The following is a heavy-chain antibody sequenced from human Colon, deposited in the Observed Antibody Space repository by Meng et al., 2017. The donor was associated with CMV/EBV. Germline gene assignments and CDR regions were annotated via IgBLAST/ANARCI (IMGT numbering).Heavy chain of an antibody. Sequence: CKESGYNFTGYYMHWVRQAPGQGLEWVGRIHPNTGAANYGQKFQGRVTMTSDTSMSTVYMEVNRLTSDDTAVYYCARNGYYGSYISDYWGQGTLVTVSS. D-gene: IGHD1-26*01. J-gene: IGHJ4*02. CDR3: ARNGYYGSYISDY. V-gene: IGHV1-2*06. CDR2: IHPNTGAA. CDR1: GYNFTGYY.